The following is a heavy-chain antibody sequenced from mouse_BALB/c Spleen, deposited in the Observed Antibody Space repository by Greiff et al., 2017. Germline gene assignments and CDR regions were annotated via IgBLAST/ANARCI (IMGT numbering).Heavy chain of an antibody. Sequence: VHVKQSGAELVRSGASVKLSCTASGFNIKDYYMHWVKQRPEQGLEWIGWIDPENGDTEYAPKFQGKATMTADTSSNTAYLQLSSLTSEDTAVYYCNVYYGSSYVDYWGQGTTLTVSS. CDR1: GFNIKDYY. CDR3: NVYYGSSYVDY. J-gene: IGHJ2*01. CDR2: IDPENGDT. D-gene: IGHD1-1*01. V-gene: IGHV14-4*02.